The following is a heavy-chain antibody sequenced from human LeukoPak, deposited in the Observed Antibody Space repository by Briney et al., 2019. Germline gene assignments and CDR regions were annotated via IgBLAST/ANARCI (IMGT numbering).Heavy chain of an antibody. CDR2: INGDGRTT. V-gene: IGHV3-74*01. J-gene: IGHJ4*02. CDR3: ARGQEYSYGQFDY. CDR1: GFTLSCHW. D-gene: IGHD5-18*01. Sequence: GGSLRLSCAASGFTLSCHWMHWVRQPPGKGLVWVSRINGDGRTTSYADSVKGRFTISKDNAKNTMYLQINSLRADDTAVYYCARGQEYSYGQFDYWGQGTLVTVSS.